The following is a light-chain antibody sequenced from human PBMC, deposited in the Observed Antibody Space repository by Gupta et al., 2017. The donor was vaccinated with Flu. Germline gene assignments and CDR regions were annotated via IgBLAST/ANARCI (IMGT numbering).Light chain of an antibody. CDR1: SSDVGGFNY. CDR2: EVS. CDR3: ASYAGSNSWV. J-gene: IGLJ2*01. Sequence: QSALTQPPSASGSPGQSVTISCTGTSSDVGGFNYVSWYQQHPGKAPKLMIYEVSKRPSGVPVRFSGSKSGNTASLTVSGLQADDEADFYCASYAGSNSWVFGGGTKLTVL. V-gene: IGLV2-8*01.